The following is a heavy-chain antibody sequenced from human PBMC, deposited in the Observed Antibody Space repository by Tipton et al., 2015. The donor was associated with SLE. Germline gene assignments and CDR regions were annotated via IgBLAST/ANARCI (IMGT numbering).Heavy chain of an antibody. Sequence: TLSLTCTVSGGSISSSTNYWGWIRQPPGKGLEWIGSIYYSGSTYYNPSLKSRVTISIDTSKNQFSLKLSSVTAADTAVYYCARVVNWDWYFALWGRGTLVTVSP. V-gene: IGHV4-39*07. CDR3: ARVVNWDWYFAL. D-gene: IGHD1-1*01. CDR2: IYYSGST. CDR1: GGSISSSTNY. J-gene: IGHJ2*01.